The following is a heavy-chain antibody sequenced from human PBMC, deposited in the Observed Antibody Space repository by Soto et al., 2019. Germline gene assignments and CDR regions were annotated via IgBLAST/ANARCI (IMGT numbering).Heavy chain of an antibody. CDR1: GFTFSSYA. V-gene: IGHV3-30-3*01. CDR2: ISYDGSNK. CDR3: ARDRRGIQLWLMLYYFDY. D-gene: IGHD5-18*01. Sequence: QVQLVESGGGVVQPGRSLRLSCAASGFTFSSYAMHWVRQAPGKGLEWVAVISYDGSNKYYADSVKGRFTISRDNSKNTLYLQMNSLRAEDTAVYYCARDRRGIQLWLMLYYFDYWGQGTLVTVSS. J-gene: IGHJ4*02.